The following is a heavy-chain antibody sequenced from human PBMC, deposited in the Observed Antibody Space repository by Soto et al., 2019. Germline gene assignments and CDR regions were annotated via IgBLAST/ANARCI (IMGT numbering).Heavy chain of an antibody. D-gene: IGHD2-2*01. V-gene: IGHV3-30*18. J-gene: IGHJ3*02. Sequence: GGSLRLSCAASGFTFSSYGMHWVRQAPGKGLEWVAVISYDGSNKYYADSVKGRFTISRDNSKNTPYLQMNSLRAEDTAVYYCAKPLASVVPAAVGPFDIWGQGTMVTVSS. CDR1: GFTFSSYG. CDR2: ISYDGSNK. CDR3: AKPLASVVPAAVGPFDI.